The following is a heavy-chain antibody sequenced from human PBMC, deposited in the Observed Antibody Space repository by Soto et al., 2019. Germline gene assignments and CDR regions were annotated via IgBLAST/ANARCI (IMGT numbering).Heavy chain of an antibody. CDR3: ARHPEYYYGSGSPYYYYYMDA. V-gene: IGHV4-39*01. Sequence: SETLSLTCTVSGGSISSSIYYWGWIRQPPGKGLEWIGSIYYSGSTYYNPSLKSRVTISVDTSKNQFSLKLSSVTAADTAVYYCARHPEYYYGSGSPYYYYYMDAWGKGTTVTVSS. CDR2: IYYSGST. D-gene: IGHD3-10*01. J-gene: IGHJ6*03. CDR1: GGSISSSIYY.